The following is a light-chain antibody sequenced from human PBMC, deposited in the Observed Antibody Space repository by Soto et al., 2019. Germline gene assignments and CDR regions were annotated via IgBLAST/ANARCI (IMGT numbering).Light chain of an antibody. Sequence: EIVLTQSPATLSLSPGERATLSCRASQSVSSYLAWYQQKPGQAPRLLIYDASNRATGIPARFSGSGSGTDFTLTISSLEPEEFAVDDCQQRSNWPLTFGGGTKVDI. CDR2: DAS. V-gene: IGKV3-11*01. CDR3: QQRSNWPLT. J-gene: IGKJ4*01. CDR1: QSVSSY.